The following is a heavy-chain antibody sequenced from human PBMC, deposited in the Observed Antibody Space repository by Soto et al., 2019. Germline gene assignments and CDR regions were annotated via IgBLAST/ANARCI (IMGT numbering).Heavy chain of an antibody. D-gene: IGHD3-3*01. CDR1: GYTFTGYY. V-gene: IGHV1-2*02. J-gene: IGHJ4*02. CDR2: INPNSGGT. CDR3: ARALDGFRFGVVMGTSYFDY. Sequence: ASVKVSCKASGYTFTGYYMHWVRQAPGQGLEWMGWINPNSGGTNYAQKFQGRVTMTRDPSISTAYMELSRLRSDDTAVYYCARALDGFRFGVVMGTSYFDYWDQGTRVTVSS.